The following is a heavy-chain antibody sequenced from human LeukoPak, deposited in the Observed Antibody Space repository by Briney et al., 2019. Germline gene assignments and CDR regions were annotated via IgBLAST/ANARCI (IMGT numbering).Heavy chain of an antibody. Sequence: ASVKVSCKASGYTFTDYYIHWVRQAPGQGLEWMGWINPNTGGTNYAQKFQGRVTMTGDTSISTAYMELRSLRSDDTAVYYCARGVAARPGYSYYYMDVWGKGTTVTVSS. CDR2: INPNTGGT. V-gene: IGHV1-2*02. CDR1: GYTFTDYY. CDR3: ARGVAARPGYSYYYMDV. J-gene: IGHJ6*03. D-gene: IGHD6-6*01.